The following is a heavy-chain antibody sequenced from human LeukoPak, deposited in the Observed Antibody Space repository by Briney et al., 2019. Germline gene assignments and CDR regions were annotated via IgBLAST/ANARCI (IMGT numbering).Heavy chain of an antibody. CDR1: GYSISSGYY. V-gene: IGHV4-38-2*01. CDR2: IYHSGST. D-gene: IGHD2-2*01. J-gene: IGHJ5*02. Sequence: SETLSLTCAVSGYSISSGYYWGWIRQPPGKGLEWIGSIYHSGSTYYNPSLKSRVTISVHTSKNQFSLKLSSVTAADTAVYYCARWYQLLSGFDPWGQGTLVTVSS. CDR3: ARWYQLLSGFDP.